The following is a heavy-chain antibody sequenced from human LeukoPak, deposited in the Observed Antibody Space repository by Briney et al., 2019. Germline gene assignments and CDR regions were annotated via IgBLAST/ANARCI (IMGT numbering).Heavy chain of an antibody. V-gene: IGHV3-48*03. J-gene: IGHJ4*02. Sequence: GGSLRLSCAASGFTFSSYEMNWVRQAPGKGLEWVSYISSGGSTIYYADSVKGRFTISRDNAKNSLYLQMNSLRAEDTAVYYCARDFVDYDILTGYYNGFDYWGQGTLVTVSS. CDR1: GFTFSSYE. CDR3: ARDFVDYDILTGYYNGFDY. D-gene: IGHD3-9*01. CDR2: ISSGGSTI.